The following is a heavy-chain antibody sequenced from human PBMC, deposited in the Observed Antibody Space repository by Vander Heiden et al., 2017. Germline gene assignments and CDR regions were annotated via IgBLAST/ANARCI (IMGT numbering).Heavy chain of an antibody. CDR3: AHRHPPSPYSSIWYGEWYFDL. D-gene: IGHD6-13*01. CDR2: IYWNDDK. J-gene: IGHJ2*01. V-gene: IGHV2-5*01. CDR1: GFSLSTSGVG. Sequence: QITLKESGPTLVKPTQTLTLTCTFSGFSLSTSGVGVGWIRQPPGKALEWLALIYWNDDKRYSPSLKSRLTITKDTSKNQVVLTMTNMDPVDTATYYCAHRHPPSPYSSIWYGEWYFDLWGRGTLVTVSS.